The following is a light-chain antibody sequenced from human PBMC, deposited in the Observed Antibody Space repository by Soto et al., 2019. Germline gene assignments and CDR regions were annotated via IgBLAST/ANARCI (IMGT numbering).Light chain of an antibody. Sequence: AIQLTQSPSSLSASVGDRVTIACRTGQDIGTALAWYRQKPGRAPELLIYSASTLHTGVSSRFAGGGSATDFTLTTSSLKPEDFADYFCQQVKASPLTFGGGTKVQI. V-gene: IGKV1-13*02. J-gene: IGKJ4*01. CDR2: SAS. CDR1: QDIGTA. CDR3: QQVKASPLT.